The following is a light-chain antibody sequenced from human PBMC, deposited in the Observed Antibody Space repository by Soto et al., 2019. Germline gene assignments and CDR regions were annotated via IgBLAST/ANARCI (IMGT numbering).Light chain of an antibody. V-gene: IGKV3-11*01. CDR2: DTS. J-gene: IGKJ5*01. CDR3: QQRSNLPPIT. CDR1: QSIAGY. Sequence: EIVLTQSPATLSLSPGERATLSYRASQSIAGYLAWYQKKPGQAPRLLIYDTSNRVTGVPARFSGSGSGTDFTLSISSLEPEDFAVYYCQQRSNLPPITFGQGTRLEIK.